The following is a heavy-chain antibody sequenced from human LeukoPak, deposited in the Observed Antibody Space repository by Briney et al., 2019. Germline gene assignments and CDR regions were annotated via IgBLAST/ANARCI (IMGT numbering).Heavy chain of an antibody. J-gene: IGHJ6*03. V-gene: IGHV1-69*05. D-gene: IGHD1-20*01. Sequence: SVKVSCKASGVTFSSYAISWVRQAPGQAPEWIGGLRPVFGPINSAQKFQDRVTLTKDDSTTTAYMELRSLRSEDTAVYYCATNPMTGYHLGDHFYFYMAVWGKGTTVTVS. CDR2: LRPVFGPI. CDR3: ATNPMTGYHLGDHFYFYMAV. CDR1: GVTFSSYA.